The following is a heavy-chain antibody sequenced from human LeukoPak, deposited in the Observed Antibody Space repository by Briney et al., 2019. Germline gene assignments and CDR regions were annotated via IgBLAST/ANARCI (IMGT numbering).Heavy chain of an antibody. Sequence: GRSLRLSCAASGFTFSTYAMHWVRQAPGKGLEWLALISYDGSNKYYPDSVKGRFTISRDNSKNTLYLQMNSLRAEDTAVYYCAKEFGYDILTGYYPPSGMDVWGQGTTVTVSS. J-gene: IGHJ6*02. D-gene: IGHD3-9*01. CDR3: AKEFGYDILTGYYPPSGMDV. CDR2: ISYDGSNK. V-gene: IGHV3-30-3*01. CDR1: GFTFSTYA.